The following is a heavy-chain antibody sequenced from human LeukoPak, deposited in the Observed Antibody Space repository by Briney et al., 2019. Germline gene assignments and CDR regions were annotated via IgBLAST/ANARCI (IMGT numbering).Heavy chain of an antibody. J-gene: IGHJ4*02. Sequence: PSETLSLTCTVSGDSISNNIWWSWVRQPPGKGLEWIGEIFHSGSTNYNPSLKSRVTISLDKSKNQVALRVDPLTAADTAVYYCAKNAWYCLDYWGQGTLVTVSS. CDR3: AKNAWYCLDY. D-gene: IGHD6-13*01. V-gene: IGHV4-4*02. CDR1: GDSISNNIW. CDR2: IFHSGST.